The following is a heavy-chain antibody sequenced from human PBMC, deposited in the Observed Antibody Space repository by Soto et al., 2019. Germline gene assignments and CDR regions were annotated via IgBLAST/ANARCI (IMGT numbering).Heavy chain of an antibody. Sequence: SETLSRTCAVYGGSFSGYYCSWFRQHPGKGLEWIGYSYYIGTTYYNPSLKSRATILVDTSNNQFSLKLTSVTAADTAVYYCARDHLLYGTFDYWGQGALVTVS. CDR1: GGSFSGYY. CDR2: SYYIGTT. D-gene: IGHD3-3*01. J-gene: IGHJ4*02. V-gene: IGHV4-31*11. CDR3: ARDHLLYGTFDY.